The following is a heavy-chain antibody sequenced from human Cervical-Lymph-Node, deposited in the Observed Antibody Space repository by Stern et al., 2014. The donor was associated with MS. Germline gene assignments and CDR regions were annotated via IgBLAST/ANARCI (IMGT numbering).Heavy chain of an antibody. D-gene: IGHD2-15*01. J-gene: IGHJ5*02. V-gene: IGHV1-69*01. CDR3: ARDRGYCSGRSCYAIDWFDP. CDR2: TTPVLGTT. Sequence: QLVQSGAEVKKPGSSVKVSCKASGGTFSSYAFSWVRQAPGQGLEWMGGTTPVLGTTTYAQKFQGRVTITADESTSTVYMELRSLRSEDTAVYYCARDRGYCSGRSCYAIDWFDPWGQGALVTVSS. CDR1: GGTFSSYA.